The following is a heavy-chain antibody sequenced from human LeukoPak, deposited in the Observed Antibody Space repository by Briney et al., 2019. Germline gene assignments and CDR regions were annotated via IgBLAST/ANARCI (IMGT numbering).Heavy chain of an antibody. Sequence: GASVKVSCKASGGTFSSYAISWVRQAPGQGLEWMGRIIPILGIANYAQKFQGRATITADKSTSTAYMELSSLRSEDTAVYYCARDRGVLRYFDWLLPLDYWGQGTLVTVSS. CDR3: ARDRGVLRYFDWLLPLDY. J-gene: IGHJ4*02. CDR1: GGTFSSYA. CDR2: IIPILGIA. V-gene: IGHV1-69*04. D-gene: IGHD3-9*01.